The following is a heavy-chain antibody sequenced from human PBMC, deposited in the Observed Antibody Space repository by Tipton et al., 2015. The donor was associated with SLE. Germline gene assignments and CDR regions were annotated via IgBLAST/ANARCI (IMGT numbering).Heavy chain of an antibody. D-gene: IGHD5-24*01. CDR3: ARLEVQEMGYYYYYMDV. J-gene: IGHJ6*03. CDR1: GGSMSSGNYY. Sequence: TLSLTCTVSGGSMSSGNYYWSWIRQPAGKGLEWIGRLYASGSTNYNPSLKSRVTISVDTSKNQFSLKLSSVTAADTAVYYCARLEVQEMGYYYYYMDVWGKGTTVTVSS. CDR2: LYASGST. V-gene: IGHV4-61*02.